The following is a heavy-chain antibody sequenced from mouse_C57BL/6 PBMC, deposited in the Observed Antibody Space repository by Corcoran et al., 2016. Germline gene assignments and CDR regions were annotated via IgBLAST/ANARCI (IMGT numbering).Heavy chain of an antibody. J-gene: IGHJ3*01. Sequence: QIQLVQSGPELKKPGETVKISCKASGYTFTTYGMCWVKQAPGKGLKWMGWINTYSGVPTYADDFKGRFAFSLETSASTAYLQINNLKNEDTATYFCARGDRRFAYWGQGTLVTVSA. V-gene: IGHV9-3*01. CDR2: INTYSGVP. CDR1: GYTFTTYG. CDR3: ARGDRRFAY.